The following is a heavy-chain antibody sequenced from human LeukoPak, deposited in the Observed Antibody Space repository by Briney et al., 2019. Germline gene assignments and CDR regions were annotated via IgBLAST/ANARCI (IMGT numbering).Heavy chain of an antibody. CDR3: ASGYGVEYYYYGMDV. Sequence: GASVKVSCKASGYTFTSYDINWVRQATGQGLEWMGWMNPNSGNTGYAQKFQGRVTMTRNTSISTAYMELSSLRSEDMAVYYCASGYGVEYYYYGMDVWGQGTTVTVSS. J-gene: IGHJ6*02. V-gene: IGHV1-8*02. CDR1: GYTFTSYD. D-gene: IGHD3-3*01. CDR2: MNPNSGNT.